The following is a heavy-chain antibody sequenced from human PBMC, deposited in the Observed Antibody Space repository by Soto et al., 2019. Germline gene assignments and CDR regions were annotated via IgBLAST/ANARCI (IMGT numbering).Heavy chain of an antibody. Sequence: QVQLVQSGAEVKKPGSSVKVSCKASGGTFSSYTISWVRQAPGQGLEWMGRIIPILGIANYAQKFQGRVTITADKSTSTAYMELSSLRSEDTAVYYCARDLRGDDSVVVPAAMGLYYYYMDVWGKGTTVTVSS. D-gene: IGHD2-2*01. CDR3: ARDLRGDDSVVVPAAMGLYYYYMDV. V-gene: IGHV1-69*08. J-gene: IGHJ6*03. CDR1: GGTFSSYT. CDR2: IIPILGIA.